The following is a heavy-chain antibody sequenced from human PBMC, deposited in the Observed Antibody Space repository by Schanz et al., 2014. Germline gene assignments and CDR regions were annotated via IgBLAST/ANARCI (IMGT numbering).Heavy chain of an antibody. J-gene: IGHJ4*02. CDR3: ASSGSGYSSSWDFDY. CDR1: GYTFTSYG. D-gene: IGHD6-13*01. CDR2: INPSGGST. Sequence: QVQLVQSGAEVKKPGASVKVSCKASGYTFTSYGINWVRQAPGQGLEWMGMINPSGGSTTYAQKFQDKVTITADTSTTTAYMELSGLRSEDTAVYYCASSGSGYSSSWDFDYWGQGTLVTVSS. V-gene: IGHV1-18*01.